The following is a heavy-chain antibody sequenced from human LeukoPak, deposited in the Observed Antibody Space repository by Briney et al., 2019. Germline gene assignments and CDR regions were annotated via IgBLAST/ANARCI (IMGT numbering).Heavy chain of an antibody. CDR1: GFTFSECW. CDR2: INQDGSER. J-gene: IGHJ4*02. CDR3: ARATTASARDH. Sequence: GGSLRLSCAASGFTFSECWLSWVRQAPGKGLEWVANINQDGSERYFVDSVRGRFTISRDNAKNSLFLEVNTLRAEDTAVYYCARATTASARDHWGQGTLVTVSS. D-gene: IGHD1-14*01. V-gene: IGHV3-7*01.